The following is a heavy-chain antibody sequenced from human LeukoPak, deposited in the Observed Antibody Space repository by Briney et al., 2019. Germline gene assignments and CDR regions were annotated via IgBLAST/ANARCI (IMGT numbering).Heavy chain of an antibody. J-gene: IGHJ4*02. D-gene: IGHD3-3*01. Sequence: SETLSLTCTVSGGSITTHDNYWGWIRQPPGKGLEWIGSISYSGNTYYNPSLQGRVSMSIDTSRNKFSLKLSYVTAADTAVYYCARLYFDFWSGYSDYWGQGTLVTVSS. CDR3: ARLYFDFWSGYSDY. CDR1: GGSITTHDNY. V-gene: IGHV4-39*01. CDR2: ISYSGNT.